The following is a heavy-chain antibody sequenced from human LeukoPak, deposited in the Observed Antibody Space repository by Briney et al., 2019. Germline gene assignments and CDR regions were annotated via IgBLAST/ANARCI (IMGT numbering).Heavy chain of an antibody. Sequence: GGSLRLSCAASGFTFSSYGMHWVRQAPGKGLEWVAVISYDGSNKYYADSVKGRFTISRDNSKNTLYLQMNSLRAEDTAVYYCANEVLFQVVAATDNYFDYWGQGTLVTVSS. J-gene: IGHJ4*02. CDR2: ISYDGSNK. V-gene: IGHV3-30*18. CDR3: ANEVLFQVVAATDNYFDY. CDR1: GFTFSSYG. D-gene: IGHD2-15*01.